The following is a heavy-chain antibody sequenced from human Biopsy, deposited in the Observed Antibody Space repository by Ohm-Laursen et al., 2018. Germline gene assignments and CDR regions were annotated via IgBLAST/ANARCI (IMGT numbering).Heavy chain of an antibody. D-gene: IGHD2-2*01. Sequence: SDTLSLTCIVSGGSISGYHWSWIRKSPGKGLEWLDYISYTGGITSNPSLNGRATMSLDTSKNQFSLRLIYVTAADTAVYYCARMPHFDYWGQGILVTVSS. V-gene: IGHV4-59*07. CDR2: ISYTGGI. CDR1: GGSISGYH. J-gene: IGHJ4*02. CDR3: ARMPHFDY.